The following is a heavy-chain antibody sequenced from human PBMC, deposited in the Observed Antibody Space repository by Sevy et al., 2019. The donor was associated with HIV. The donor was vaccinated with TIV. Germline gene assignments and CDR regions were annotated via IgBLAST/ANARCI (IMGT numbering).Heavy chain of an antibody. D-gene: IGHD3-10*01. CDR1: GFTFDDYA. Sequence: SLRLSCAASGFTFDDYAMHWVRQAPGKGLEWVSGISWNSGSIGYADSVKGRFTISRDNAKNSLYLQMNSLRAEDTALYYCAKDIIGSGSYYSYYFDYWGQGTLVTVSS. J-gene: IGHJ4*02. CDR3: AKDIIGSGSYYSYYFDY. CDR2: ISWNSGSI. V-gene: IGHV3-9*01.